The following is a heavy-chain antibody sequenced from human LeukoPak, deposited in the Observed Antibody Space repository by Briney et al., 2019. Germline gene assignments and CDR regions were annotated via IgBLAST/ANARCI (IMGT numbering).Heavy chain of an antibody. CDR1: GGSISSRSYY. CDR2: IYYSGST. CDR3: ARQPESVSNWFDP. V-gene: IGHV4-39*01. J-gene: IGHJ5*02. D-gene: IGHD6-19*01. Sequence: PSETLSLTCTVSGGSISSRSYYWGWIRQPPGKGLEWIGSIYYSGSTYYNPSLKSRVTISVDTSKNQFSLKLNSVTAADTAVYYCARQPESVSNWFDPWGQGTLVTVSS.